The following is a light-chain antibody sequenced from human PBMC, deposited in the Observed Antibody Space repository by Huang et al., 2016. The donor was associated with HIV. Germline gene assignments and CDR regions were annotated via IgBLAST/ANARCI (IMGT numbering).Light chain of an antibody. J-gene: IGKJ2*01. CDR2: AAS. Sequence: TQSPATLSVSPGERATLSCRASQGIGNKLAWYQVKPGQAPRLLIFAASYMATDVPARFSGSGSDIDFTLTISDLQSEDSAVYYCQQYNRWPRTFGQGTEVEIK. CDR3: QQYNRWPRT. CDR1: QGIGNK. V-gene: IGKV3-15*01.